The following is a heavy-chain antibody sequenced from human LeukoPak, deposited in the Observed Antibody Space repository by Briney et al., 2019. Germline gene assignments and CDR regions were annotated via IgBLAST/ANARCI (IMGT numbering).Heavy chain of an antibody. J-gene: IGHJ4*02. Sequence: GGSLRPSCAASGFIFTNYFMSWVRQAPGKGLEWVASIKHDGSEKYYVDSVRGRFTISRDNTKNSLYLHMSSLRAEDTAVYYCATDRGWRTSGYYLYYFEYWGQGTLVTFSS. CDR3: ATDRGWRTSGYYLYYFEY. D-gene: IGHD3-3*01. CDR1: GFIFTNYF. V-gene: IGHV3-7*01. CDR2: IKHDGSEK.